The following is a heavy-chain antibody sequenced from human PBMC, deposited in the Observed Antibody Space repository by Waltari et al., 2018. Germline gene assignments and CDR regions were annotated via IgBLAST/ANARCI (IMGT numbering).Heavy chain of an antibody. CDR2: INPNSGGT. CDR1: GYTLTGYY. D-gene: IGHD6-13*01. CDR3: ARGSIAAAGTVWFDP. V-gene: IGHV1-2*02. J-gene: IGHJ5*02. Sequence: QVQLVQSGAEVKKPGASVKVSCKASGYTLTGYYMHWVRPAAGQGREWMGWINPNSGGTNYAQKFQGRVTMTRDTSISTAYMELSRLRSDDTAVYYCARGSIAAAGTVWFDPWGQGTLVTVSS.